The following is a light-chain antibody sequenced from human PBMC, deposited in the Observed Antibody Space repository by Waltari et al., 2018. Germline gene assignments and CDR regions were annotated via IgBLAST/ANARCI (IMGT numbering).Light chain of an antibody. CDR1: RSNIGSNY. Sequence: QSVLTQPPSASGTPGQKVTISCSGGRSNIGSNYVNWYQHFPGSAPKLLFYRDKRRNSGVPARLSVSKSGTSASRAITELRPEDEADYYCASWDFSLTVWVFGGGSRLTVL. J-gene: IGLJ3*02. V-gene: IGLV1-47*01. CDR2: RDK. CDR3: ASWDFSLTVWV.